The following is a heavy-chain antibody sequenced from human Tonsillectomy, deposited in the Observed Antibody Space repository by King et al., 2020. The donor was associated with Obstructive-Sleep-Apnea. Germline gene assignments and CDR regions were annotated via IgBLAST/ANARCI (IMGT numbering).Heavy chain of an antibody. D-gene: IGHD2-15*01. CDR3: AREGCSGGSCYSFDYYYYGMDV. V-gene: IGHV3-30*04. CDR2: ISYDGSKR. CDR1: GFTFSSYA. J-gene: IGHJ6*02. Sequence: VQLVESGGGVVQPGRSLRLSCAASGFTFSSYAMHWVRQAPGKGLEWVAVISYDGSKRYYADSVKGLFTISRDNSKNTLSLQMNSLRAEDTAVYYCAREGCSGGSCYSFDYYYYGMDVWGQGTTVTVSS.